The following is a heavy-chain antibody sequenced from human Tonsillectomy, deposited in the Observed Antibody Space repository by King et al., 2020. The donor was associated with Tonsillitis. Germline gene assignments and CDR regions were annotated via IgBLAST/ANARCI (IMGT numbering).Heavy chain of an antibody. D-gene: IGHD3-10*01. Sequence: VQLVESGAEVKKPGSSVKVSCKASGGTFSSYAISWVRQAPGQGLEWMGGIIRIFATAKYAQNFQDRVTITADEFTNTAYMELSSLRSEDTAVYYCADAGLYGAGSYYARESRSRYYYYYGLDVWGQGTTVTVSS. CDR1: GGTFSSYA. V-gene: IGHV1-69*01. CDR2: IIRIFATA. CDR3: ADAGLYGAGSYYARESRSRYYYYYGLDV. J-gene: IGHJ6*02.